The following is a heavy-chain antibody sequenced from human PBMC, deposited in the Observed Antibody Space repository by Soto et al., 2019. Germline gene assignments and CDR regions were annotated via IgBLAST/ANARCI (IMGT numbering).Heavy chain of an antibody. CDR3: ARALPTVTTEDYYYYYGMDV. Sequence: SETLSLTCTVSGGSISSGGYYWIWIRQHPGKGLEWIGYIYYSGSTYYNPSLKSRVTISVDTSKNQFSLKLSSVTAADTAVYYCARALPTVTTEDYYYYYGMDVWGQGTTVTVSS. CDR1: GGSISSGGYY. CDR2: IYYSGST. D-gene: IGHD4-17*01. J-gene: IGHJ6*02. V-gene: IGHV4-31*03.